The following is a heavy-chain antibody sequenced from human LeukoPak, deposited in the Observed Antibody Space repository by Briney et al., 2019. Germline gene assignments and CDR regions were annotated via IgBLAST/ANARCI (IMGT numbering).Heavy chain of an antibody. CDR1: GGSFSGYY. V-gene: IGHV4-34*01. D-gene: IGHD2-2*01. CDR2: INHSGST. J-gene: IGHJ4*02. CDR3: ATVYCSITSCLDY. Sequence: SETLSLTCAVYGGSFSGYYWSWIRQPPGKGLEWIGEINHSGSTNYNPSLKSRVTISVDTSNNQFSLRLGSVTAADTAVYYCATVYCSITSCLDYWGQGTLVTVSS.